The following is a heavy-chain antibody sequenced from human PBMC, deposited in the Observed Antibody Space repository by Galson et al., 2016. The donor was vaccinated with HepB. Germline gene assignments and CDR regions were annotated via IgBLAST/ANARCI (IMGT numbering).Heavy chain of an antibody. Sequence: SLRLSCAASGFTFSHAWMSWVRQAPGKGLEWVGRVKSRLDGGTTDYAAPVKDRFTISRDDSTNTLDLKMNRLRIEDTSVYYCSPLPSGQQPYYFDYWGQGTLVTVSS. CDR1: GFTFSHAW. CDR2: VKSRLDGGTT. D-gene: IGHD6-13*01. CDR3: SPLPSGQQPYYFDY. V-gene: IGHV3-15*01. J-gene: IGHJ4*02.